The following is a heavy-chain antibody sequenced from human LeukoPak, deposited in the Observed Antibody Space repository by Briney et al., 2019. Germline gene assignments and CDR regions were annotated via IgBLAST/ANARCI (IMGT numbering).Heavy chain of an antibody. V-gene: IGHV4-59*01. CDR1: GGSISSYY. CDR2: IYYSGST. Sequence: PSEALSLTCAVSGGSISSYYWSWIRQPPGKGLEWIGYIYYSGSTNYNPSVKSRVTISVDTSKNQFSLKLRSVPAPDTAVYYCAREFSSLGDYFDYWRQGTLLTV. CDR3: AREFSSLGDYFDY. D-gene: IGHD6-13*01. J-gene: IGHJ4*02.